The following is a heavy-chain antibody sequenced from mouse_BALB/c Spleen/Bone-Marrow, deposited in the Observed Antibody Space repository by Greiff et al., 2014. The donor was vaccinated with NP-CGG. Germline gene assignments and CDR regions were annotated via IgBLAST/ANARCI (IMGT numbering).Heavy chain of an antibody. V-gene: IGHV1-7*01. Sequence: VMLVESGAELAKPGASVKMSCKASGYTFTSYWMHWVKQRPGQGLEWIGYINPSTGYTEYNQKFKDKATLTADKSSSTAYMQLCSLTSEDSAVYYCARSGGYDGFSYWGQGTTLTVSS. CDR1: GYTFTSYW. CDR2: INPSTGYT. D-gene: IGHD2-2*01. CDR3: ARSGGYDGFSY. J-gene: IGHJ2*01.